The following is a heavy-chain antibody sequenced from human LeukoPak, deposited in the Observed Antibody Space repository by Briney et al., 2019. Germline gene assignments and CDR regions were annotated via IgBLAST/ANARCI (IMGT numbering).Heavy chain of an antibody. V-gene: IGHV3-48*04. CDR1: GFTFSSYS. Sequence: GGSLRLSCAASGFTFSSYSMNWVRQAPGKGLEWVSYISSSGSTIYYADSVKGRFTISSDNAKNSLYLQMNSLRAEDTAVYYCARGITIFGVVSSFDYWGQGTLVTVSS. J-gene: IGHJ4*02. CDR2: ISSSGSTI. CDR3: ARGITIFGVVSSFDY. D-gene: IGHD3-3*01.